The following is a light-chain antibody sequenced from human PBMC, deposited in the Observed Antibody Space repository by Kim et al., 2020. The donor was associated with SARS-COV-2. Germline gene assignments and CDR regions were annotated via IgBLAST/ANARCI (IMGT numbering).Light chain of an antibody. CDR1: SLRSYY. V-gene: IGLV3-19*01. Sequence: SSELTQDPAVSVALGQTVRITCQGDSLRSYYASWYQQEPGQAPVLVIYGKNNRASGIPDRFSGSSSGNTASLTITGAQAEDEADYYCNSRDSSGNHLVFG. CDR3: NSRDSSGNHLV. J-gene: IGLJ1*01. CDR2: GKN.